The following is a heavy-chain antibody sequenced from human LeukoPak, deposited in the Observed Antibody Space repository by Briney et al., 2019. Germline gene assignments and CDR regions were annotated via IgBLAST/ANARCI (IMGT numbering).Heavy chain of an antibody. CDR2: INPNSGGT. D-gene: IGHD1-26*01. CDR1: GYTFTGYY. CDR3: ARVIVGYGNWFDP. Sequence: ASVKVSCTASGYTFTGYYMHWVRQAPGQGLEWMGWINPNSGGTNYAQKFQGRVTMTRDTSISTAYMELSRLRSDDTAVYYCARVIVGYGNWFDPWGQGTLVTVSS. J-gene: IGHJ5*02. V-gene: IGHV1-2*02.